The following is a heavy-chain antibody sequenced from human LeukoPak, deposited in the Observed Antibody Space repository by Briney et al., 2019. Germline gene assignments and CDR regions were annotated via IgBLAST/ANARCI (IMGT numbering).Heavy chain of an antibody. D-gene: IGHD1-26*01. CDR1: GGSFSDYF. J-gene: IGHJ4*02. CDR3: AKDSGSFQWYYFDY. V-gene: IGHV4-34*01. CDR2: INHSGRT. Sequence: SETLSLTCAVYGGSFSDYFWGWIRQPPGKGLEWIGEINHSGRTYYNPSLKSRVTISVDTSKNQFSLNLSSVTAADTALYYCAKDSGSFQWYYFDYWGQGTLVTVSS.